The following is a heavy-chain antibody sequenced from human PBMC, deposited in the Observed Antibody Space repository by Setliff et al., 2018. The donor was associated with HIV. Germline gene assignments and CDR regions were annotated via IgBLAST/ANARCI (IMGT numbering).Heavy chain of an antibody. CDR3: ARHGSNWFDP. J-gene: IGHJ5*02. CDR2: IYYSGTT. D-gene: IGHD3-10*01. V-gene: IGHV4-39*01. Sequence: SETLSLTCTVSGGSISRGSYYWGWIRQPPGKGLEWIASIYYSGTTFYNPSLKSRVTIFVDTSKNQFSLRLSSVTAADTAVYYCARHGSNWFDPWGQGTLVTVSS. CDR1: GGSISRGSYY.